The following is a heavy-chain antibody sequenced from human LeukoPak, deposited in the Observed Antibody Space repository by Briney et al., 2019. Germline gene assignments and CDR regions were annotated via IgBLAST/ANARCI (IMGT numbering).Heavy chain of an antibody. D-gene: IGHD3-3*02. CDR2: INQDGGEK. CDR1: GFTFNNYA. Sequence: GGSLRLSCAASGFTFNNYAMTWVRQTPGKGLEWVATINQDGGEKYYVDSVKGRFIISRDNAKNSVYLQMDSLRAEETAVYSCVRGHLWLENWGQGTLVTVSS. V-gene: IGHV3-7*03. J-gene: IGHJ4*02. CDR3: VRGHLWLEN.